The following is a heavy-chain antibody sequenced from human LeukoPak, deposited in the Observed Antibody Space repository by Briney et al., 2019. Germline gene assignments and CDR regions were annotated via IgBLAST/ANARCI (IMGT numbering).Heavy chain of an antibody. D-gene: IGHD1-7*01. V-gene: IGHV3-30*04. CDR1: GFTFSSYA. Sequence: GGSLRLSCAASGFTFSSYAMHWVRQAPGKELEWVAVISYDGSNKYYADSVKGRFTISRDNSKNTLYLQMNSLRAEDTAVYYCARDRGTSFDYWGQGTLVTVSS. CDR3: ARDRGTSFDY. CDR2: ISYDGSNK. J-gene: IGHJ4*02.